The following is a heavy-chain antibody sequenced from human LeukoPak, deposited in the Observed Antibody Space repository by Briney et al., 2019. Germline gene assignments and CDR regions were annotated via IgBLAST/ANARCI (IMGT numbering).Heavy chain of an antibody. V-gene: IGHV3-48*03. CDR1: GFTFSSYE. CDR3: AKNLRRYGVADY. CDR2: IGSSADVI. Sequence: PGGSLRLSCVASGFTFSSYELDWVRQVPSKGLEWVSHIGSSADVIYYADSVKGRFTISRDNAKNSLYLQMDNLTAEDTAVYYCAKNLRRYGVADYWGQGTLVTVSS. J-gene: IGHJ4*02. D-gene: IGHD2/OR15-2a*01.